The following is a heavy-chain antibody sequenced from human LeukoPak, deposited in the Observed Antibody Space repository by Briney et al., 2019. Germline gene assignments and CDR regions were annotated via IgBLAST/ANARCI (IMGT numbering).Heavy chain of an antibody. CDR2: IYYSGST. J-gene: IGHJ4*02. D-gene: IGHD2-15*01. Sequence: PSETLSLTCTVSGGSISSYYWSWIRQPPGKGLEWIGYIYYSGSTNYNPSLKSRVTISVDTSKNQFSLKLGSVTAADTAVYYCARASNRAYCSGGSCYPDYFDYWGQGTLVTVSS. CDR1: GGSISSYY. V-gene: IGHV4-59*01. CDR3: ARASNRAYCSGGSCYPDYFDY.